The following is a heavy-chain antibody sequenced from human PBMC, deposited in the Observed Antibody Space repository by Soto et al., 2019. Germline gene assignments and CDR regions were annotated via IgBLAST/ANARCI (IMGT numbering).Heavy chain of an antibody. CDR2: ISSSSSYI. Sequence: GGSLRLSCAASGFTFSSYSMNWVRQAPGKGLEWVSSISSSSSYIYYTDSVKGRFTISRDNAKNSLYLQMNSLRAEDAAVYDWARGGGGGAAAGTFFDYWGQGTLVTVSS. CDR3: ARGGGGGAAAGTFFDY. CDR1: GFTFSSYS. J-gene: IGHJ4*02. D-gene: IGHD6-13*01. V-gene: IGHV3-21*01.